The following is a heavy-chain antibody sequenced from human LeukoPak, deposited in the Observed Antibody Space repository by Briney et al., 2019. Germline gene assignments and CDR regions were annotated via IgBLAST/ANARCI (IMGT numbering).Heavy chain of an antibody. Sequence: GGSLRLSCAASGFTFSSYSMNWVRQAPGKGLEWISFISSSGGTLLYADSVKGRFTISRDNAKNSLFLQMNSLRAEDTAVYYCARVRCSSNSCFPDYWGQGTLVTVSS. CDR1: GFTFSSYS. D-gene: IGHD2-2*01. J-gene: IGHJ4*02. CDR2: ISSSGGTL. V-gene: IGHV3-48*04. CDR3: ARVRCSSNSCFPDY.